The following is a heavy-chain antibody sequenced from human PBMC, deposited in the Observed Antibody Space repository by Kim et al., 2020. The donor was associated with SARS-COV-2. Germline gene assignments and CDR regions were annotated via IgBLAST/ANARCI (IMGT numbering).Heavy chain of an antibody. J-gene: IGHJ4*02. Sequence: SETLSLTCTVSGGSIATYYWNWIRQPPGKGLEWIGYVYYSGSTNYNPSLKSRLTISVDTSKSQFFLKLRSVTAADTAVYYCARGRTTGGSGFDYWGLGTLVTVSS. CDR1: GGSIATYY. CDR3: ARGRTTGGSGFDY. CDR2: VYYSGST. V-gene: IGHV4-59*13. D-gene: IGHD1-1*01.